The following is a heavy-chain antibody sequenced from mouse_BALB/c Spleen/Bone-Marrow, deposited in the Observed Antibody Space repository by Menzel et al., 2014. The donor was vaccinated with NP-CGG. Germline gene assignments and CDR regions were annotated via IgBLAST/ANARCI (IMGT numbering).Heavy chain of an antibody. D-gene: IGHD2-3*01. CDR1: GYTFSSYW. CDR2: ILPGSGST. Sequence: AQLQQSGAELMKPGASVKISCKATGYTFSSYWIEWVKQRPGHGLEWIGEILPGSGSTNYNEKFKGKATFTADTSSNTAYMQLSGLTSEDSAVYYCARSDGYYYAMVYWGQGTSVTVSS. V-gene: IGHV1-9*01. J-gene: IGHJ4*01. CDR3: ARSDGYYYAMVY.